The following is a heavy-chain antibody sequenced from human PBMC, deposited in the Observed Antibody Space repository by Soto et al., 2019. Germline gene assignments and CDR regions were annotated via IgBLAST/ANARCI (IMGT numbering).Heavy chain of an antibody. J-gene: IGHJ4*02. V-gene: IGHV3-30*18. CDR3: AKDRVGAVSYFDY. D-gene: IGHD1-26*01. CDR1: GFTFSSYG. CDR2: ISYDGSNK. Sequence: PGGSLRLSCAASGFTFSSYGMHWVRQAPGKGLEWVAVISYDGSNKYYADSVKGRFTISRDNSKNTLYLQMNSLRAEDTAVYYCAKDRVGAVSYFDYWGQGTLVTVSS.